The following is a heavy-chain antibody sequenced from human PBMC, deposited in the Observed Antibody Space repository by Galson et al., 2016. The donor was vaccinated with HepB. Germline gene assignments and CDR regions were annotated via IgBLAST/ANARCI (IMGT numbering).Heavy chain of an antibody. Sequence: SLRLSCAASGFTFSSYAMTWVRQAPGKGLEWVSLIINNGGNTYYADSVKGRFTISRDNSKNTLSLQMNSLRAEDTAVYYCAKALHFYSGTYYSTGFDPWGQGTLVTVSS. D-gene: IGHD1-26*01. CDR1: GFTFSSYA. CDR2: IINNGGNT. J-gene: IGHJ5*02. CDR3: AKALHFYSGTYYSTGFDP. V-gene: IGHV3-23*01.